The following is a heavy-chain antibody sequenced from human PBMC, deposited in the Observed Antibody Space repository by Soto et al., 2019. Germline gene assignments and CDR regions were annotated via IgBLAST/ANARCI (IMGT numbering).Heavy chain of an antibody. D-gene: IGHD3-10*01. CDR2: INPNSGGT. V-gene: IGHV1-2*04. CDR1: GYTITVYY. Sequence: VLVKGYCKASGYTITVYYVHWVRQAPGQGLEWMGWINPNSGGTNYAQKFQGWVTMTRDTSISTAYMELSRLRSDDTAVYYCARAPMVRGVIISGWFDPWGQGTLVTVSS. CDR3: ARAPMVRGVIISGWFDP. J-gene: IGHJ5*02.